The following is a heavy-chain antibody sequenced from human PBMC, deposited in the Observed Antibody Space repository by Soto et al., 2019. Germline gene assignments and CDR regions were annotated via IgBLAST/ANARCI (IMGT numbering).Heavy chain of an antibody. Sequence: QITLKESGPTLVKPTQTLTLTCTFSGFSLSTSGVGVGWIRQPPGKALEWLALIYWDDDKRYSPSLKSRLTITKDTSKNQVVLTMTNMDPVDTATYYCALQWESGQGSPLDYWGQGTLVTVSS. CDR3: ALQWESGQGSPLDY. V-gene: IGHV2-5*02. D-gene: IGHD1-26*01. CDR2: IYWDDDK. CDR1: GFSLSTSGVG. J-gene: IGHJ4*02.